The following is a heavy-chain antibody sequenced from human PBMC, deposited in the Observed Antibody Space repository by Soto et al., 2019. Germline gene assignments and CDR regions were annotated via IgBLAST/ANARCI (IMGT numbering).Heavy chain of an antibody. Sequence: PGGSLRLSCPASGFTSSSYSMSWVRQAPGQGLEWVSAISGSGGSTYYADSVKGRFTISRDNSKNTLYLQMNSLRAEDTAVYYCAKDISGDYADYYYYYMDVWGKGTTVTVSS. CDR2: ISGSGGST. CDR3: AKDISGDYADYYYYYMDV. J-gene: IGHJ6*03. CDR1: GFTSSSYS. D-gene: IGHD4-17*01. V-gene: IGHV3-23*01.